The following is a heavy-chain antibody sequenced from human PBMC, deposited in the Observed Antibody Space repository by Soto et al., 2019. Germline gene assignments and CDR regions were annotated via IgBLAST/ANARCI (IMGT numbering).Heavy chain of an antibody. V-gene: IGHV1-18*01. CDR3: ARNPLGELSHDAFDI. CDR1: GYTFTSYG. CDR2: ISAYNGNT. J-gene: IGHJ3*02. D-gene: IGHD3-16*02. Sequence: ASVKVSCKASGYTFTSYGISWVRQTTGQGPEWMGWISAYNGNTNYAQKLQGRVTMTTDTSTSTAYMELRSLRSDDTAVYYCARNPLGELSHDAFDIWGQGTMVTVSS.